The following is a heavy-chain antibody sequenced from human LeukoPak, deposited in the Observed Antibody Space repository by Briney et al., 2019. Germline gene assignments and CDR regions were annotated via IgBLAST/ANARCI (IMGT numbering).Heavy chain of an antibody. CDR3: ARDRYCSGGSCLGFDY. J-gene: IGHJ4*02. CDR1: GFTFSSYA. Sequence: PGGSLRLSCAASGFTFSSYAMHWVRQVPGKGLEWVAVISYDGSNKYYADSVKGRFTISRDNSKNTLYLQMNSLRAEDTAVYYCARDRYCSGGSCLGFDYWGQGTLVTVSS. CDR2: ISYDGSNK. D-gene: IGHD2-15*01. V-gene: IGHV3-30*04.